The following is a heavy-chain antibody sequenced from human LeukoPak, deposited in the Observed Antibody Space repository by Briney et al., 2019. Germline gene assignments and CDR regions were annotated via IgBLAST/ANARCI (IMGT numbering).Heavy chain of an antibody. CDR3: ARARGTYYYYYMDV. V-gene: IGHV4-61*02. CDR2: IYTSGST. D-gene: IGHD3-16*01. Sequence: SETLSLTCTVSGGSISSSSYYWSWIRQPAGKGLEWIGRIYTSGSTNYNPSLKSRVTMSVDTSKNQFSLKLSSVTAADTAVYYCARARGTYYYYYMDVWGKGTTVTISS. J-gene: IGHJ6*03. CDR1: GGSISSSSYY.